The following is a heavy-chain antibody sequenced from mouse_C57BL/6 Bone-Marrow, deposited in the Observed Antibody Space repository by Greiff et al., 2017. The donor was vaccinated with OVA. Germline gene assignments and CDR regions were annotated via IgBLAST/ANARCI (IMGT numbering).Heavy chain of an antibody. J-gene: IGHJ3*01. CDR2: IRSKSSNYAT. CDR1: GFTFNTYA. Sequence: DVHLVESGGGLVQPKGSLKLSCAASGFTFNTYAMHWVRQAPGKGLEWVARIRSKSSNYATYYADSVKDRFTISRDDSQSMLYLQMNNLKTEDTAMYYCVRGGDCYGYEVWFAYWGQGTLVTVSA. V-gene: IGHV10-3*01. CDR3: VRGGDCYGYEVWFAY. D-gene: IGHD2-2*01.